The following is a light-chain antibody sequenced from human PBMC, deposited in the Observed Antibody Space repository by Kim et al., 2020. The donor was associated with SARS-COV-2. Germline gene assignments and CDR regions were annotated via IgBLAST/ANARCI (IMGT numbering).Light chain of an antibody. J-gene: IGLJ1*01. CDR2: DVS. CDR1: SSDVGGYNY. CDR3: SSYTSSSIYV. Sequence: QSALTQPASVSGSPGQSITISCTGTSSDVGGYNYVSWYQQHPGKAPKLMIYDVSKRPSGVSNRFSCSKSGNTASLTISGLQAEDEAYYYCSSYTSSSIYVFGTGTKV. V-gene: IGLV2-14*01.